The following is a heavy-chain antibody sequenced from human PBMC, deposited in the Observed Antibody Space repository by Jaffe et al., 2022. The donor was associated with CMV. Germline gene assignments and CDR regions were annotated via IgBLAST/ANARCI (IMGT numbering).Heavy chain of an antibody. V-gene: IGHV4-39*01. Sequence: QLQLQESGPGLVKPSETLSLTCTVSGGSISSSSYYWGWIRQPPGKGLEWIGSIYYSGSTYYNPSLKSRVTISVDTSKNQFSLKLSSVTAADTAVYYCASHTTVVTHPRFDPWGQGTLVTVSS. J-gene: IGHJ5*02. CDR3: ASHTTVVTHPRFDP. CDR2: IYYSGST. D-gene: IGHD4-17*01. CDR1: GGSISSSSYY.